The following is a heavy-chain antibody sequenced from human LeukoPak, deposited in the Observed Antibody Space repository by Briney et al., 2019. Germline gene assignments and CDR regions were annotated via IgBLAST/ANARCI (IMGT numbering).Heavy chain of an antibody. Sequence: KPSETLSLTCAVSGYSISSGYYWGWIRQPPGKGLEWIGSIYHSGSTYYNPSLKSRVTISVDTSKNQFSLKLSSVTAADTAVYYCARSWDIVVVVAATVGENWFDPWGQGTLVTVSS. V-gene: IGHV4-38-2*01. J-gene: IGHJ5*02. CDR2: IYHSGST. D-gene: IGHD2-15*01. CDR1: GYSISSGYY. CDR3: ARSWDIVVVVAATVGENWFDP.